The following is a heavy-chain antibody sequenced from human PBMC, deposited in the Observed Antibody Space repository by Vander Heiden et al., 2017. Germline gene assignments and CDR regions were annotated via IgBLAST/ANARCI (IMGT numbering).Heavy chain of an antibody. CDR1: VFTFSNSA. D-gene: IGHD3-3*01. J-gene: IGHJ4*02. CDR2: ISGSGGSI. Sequence: EVRLLESGGTLLQRGGSLRLSCAASVFTFSNSAMSWVRQAPGKGLEWVSAISGSGGSIYYADSVKGRFTISRDNSRNTLSLQMTSLRAEDTAVYYCAKDQGKYDFWSGYSLFENWGQGTLVTVSS. CDR3: AKDQGKYDFWSGYSLFEN. V-gene: IGHV3-23*01.